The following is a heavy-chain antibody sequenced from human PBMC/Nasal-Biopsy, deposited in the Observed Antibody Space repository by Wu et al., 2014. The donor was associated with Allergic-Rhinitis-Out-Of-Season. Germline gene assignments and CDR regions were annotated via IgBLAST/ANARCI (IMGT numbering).Heavy chain of an antibody. CDR3: ARDLDDSSGGWWFDS. CDR2: TYYRSKWYY. Sequence: AISGDSVSSNSAAWNWIRQSPSRGLEWLARTYYRSKWYYDYAVSVKSRIAISPDTSKNQFSLQLNSVTPEDTAVYYCARDLDDSSGGWWFDSWGQGTLVTVSS. D-gene: IGHD6-19*01. CDR1: GDSVSSNSAA. J-gene: IGHJ5*01. V-gene: IGHV6-1*01.